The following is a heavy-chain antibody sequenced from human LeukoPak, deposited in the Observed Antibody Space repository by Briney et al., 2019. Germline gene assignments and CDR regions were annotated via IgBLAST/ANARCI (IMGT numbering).Heavy chain of an antibody. V-gene: IGHV3-30*19. CDR1: GFTFSSYG. CDR2: ISYDGSNK. D-gene: IGHD3-22*01. J-gene: IGHJ4*02. Sequence: GGSLRLSCAASGFTFSSYGMHWVRQAPGKGLEWVAVISYDGSNKYYADSVKGRFTISRDNSKNTLYLQMNSLRAEDTAVYYCARDSKRIVVVTDFDYWGQGTLVTVSS. CDR3: ARDSKRIVVVTDFDY.